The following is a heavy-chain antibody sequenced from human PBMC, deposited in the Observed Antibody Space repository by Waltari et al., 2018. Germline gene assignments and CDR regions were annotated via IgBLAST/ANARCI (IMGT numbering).Heavy chain of an antibody. Sequence: EVQLLESGGGLVQPGGSLRLSCAASGFAFSPYAMSWVRQPPGKGLEWVSAVSGSGDYTYYADSVKGRFTVSRDNSKNTLFLQMNGLRAEDTAVYYCAKGLGEEAVAAMDVWGRGTTVTVSS. D-gene: IGHD6-19*01. CDR3: AKGLGEEAVAAMDV. CDR2: VSGSGDYT. J-gene: IGHJ6*02. CDR1: GFAFSPYA. V-gene: IGHV3-23*01.